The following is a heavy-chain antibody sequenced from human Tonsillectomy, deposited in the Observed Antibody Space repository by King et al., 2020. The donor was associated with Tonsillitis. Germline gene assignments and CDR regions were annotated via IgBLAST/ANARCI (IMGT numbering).Heavy chain of an antibody. CDR2: ISYDGSNK. J-gene: IGHJ6*02. V-gene: IGHV3-30*18. CDR3: AKGKTSHYYYGMDV. CDR1: GFSFSSYG. Sequence: QLVQSGGGVVQPGRSLRLSCAASGFSFSSYGMHWVRQAPGKGLEWVAVISYDGSNKYYADSVKGRFTISRDNSKNTLYLQMNSLRPEDTAVYYCAKGKTSHYYYGMDVRGQGTTVTVSS.